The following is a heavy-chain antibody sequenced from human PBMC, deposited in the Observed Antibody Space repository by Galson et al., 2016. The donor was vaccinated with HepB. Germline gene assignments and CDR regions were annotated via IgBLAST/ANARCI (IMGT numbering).Heavy chain of an antibody. CDR3: AKDFLPHCSDVSCSHFDS. J-gene: IGHJ4*02. CDR2: ISASAGTT. Sequence: SLRLSCAVSGVTFGSFPMSWVRQAPGKGLELVSSISASAGTTVYADSVKGRFTISRDNVKNVFYLQMRNLSAEDTAVYFCAKDFLPHCSDVSCSHFDSWGQGTLVTVSP. V-gene: IGHV3-23*01. D-gene: IGHD2-15*01. CDR1: GVTFGSFP.